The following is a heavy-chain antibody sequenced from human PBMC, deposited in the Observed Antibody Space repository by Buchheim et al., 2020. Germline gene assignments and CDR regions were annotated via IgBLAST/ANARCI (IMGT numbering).Heavy chain of an antibody. CDR2: ITSDSSTI. D-gene: IGHD3-10*01. Sequence: EVQLVESGGGLAQPGGSLRLSCAASGFTVSRYSMNWVRQAPGKGLEWVSYITSDSSTIYYADSVKGRFTISTDNAKNSLYLQMNSLRDEDTALYYCARSHYGSGNLFDYWGQGIL. CDR1: GFTVSRYS. J-gene: IGHJ4*02. V-gene: IGHV3-48*02. CDR3: ARSHYGSGNLFDY.